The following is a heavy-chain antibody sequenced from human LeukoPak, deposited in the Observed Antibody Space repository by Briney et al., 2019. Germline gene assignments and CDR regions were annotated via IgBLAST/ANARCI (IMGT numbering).Heavy chain of an antibody. Sequence: GGSLRLSCAASGFTVSSNYMSWVRQAPGKGLEWVSVIYSGGSTYYADSVKGRFTISRGNSKNTLYLQMNSLRAEDTAVYYCAKDLGNCGGDCYFDYWGQGTLVTVSS. CDR1: GFTVSSNY. J-gene: IGHJ4*02. D-gene: IGHD2-21*02. V-gene: IGHV3-53*05. CDR3: AKDLGNCGGDCYFDY. CDR2: IYSGGST.